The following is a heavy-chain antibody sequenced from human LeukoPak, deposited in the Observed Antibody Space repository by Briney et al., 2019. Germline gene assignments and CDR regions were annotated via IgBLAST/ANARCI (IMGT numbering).Heavy chain of an antibody. D-gene: IGHD3-3*01. V-gene: IGHV1-18*01. CDR1: GYTFTSYG. J-gene: IGHJ4*02. CDR3: ARAKTYYDFWSGPSIDY. Sequence: ASVKVSCKASGYTFTSYGISWVRQAPGQGLEWMGWISAYNGNTNYAQKLQGRVTVTTDTSTSTAYMELRSLRSDDTAVYYCARAKTYYDFWSGPSIDYWGQGTLVTVSS. CDR2: ISAYNGNT.